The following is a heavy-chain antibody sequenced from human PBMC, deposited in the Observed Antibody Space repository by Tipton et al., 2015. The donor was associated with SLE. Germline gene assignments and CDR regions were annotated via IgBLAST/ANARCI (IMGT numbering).Heavy chain of an antibody. D-gene: IGHD3-22*01. CDR2: INHSGST. Sequence: TLSLTCAVYGGSFSGYYWSWIRQPPGKGLEWIGEINHSGSTNYNPSLKSRVTILVDTSKNQFSLKLSSVTAADTAMYYCARGYYDISGYSPRYFSSGMDAWGQGATVSVSS. V-gene: IGHV4-34*01. CDR3: ARGYYDISGYSPRYFSSGMDA. CDR1: GGSFSGYY. J-gene: IGHJ6*02.